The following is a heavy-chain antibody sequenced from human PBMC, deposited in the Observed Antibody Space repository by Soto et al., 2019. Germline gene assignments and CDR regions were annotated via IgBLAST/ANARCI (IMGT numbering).Heavy chain of an antibody. D-gene: IGHD1-20*01. Sequence: PGGSLRLSCVASGVTFSNYGMHWVRQAPGRGLEWVAIITSDGSDKYYADSVTGRFTISRDDSKNTLYLQMNSLTPEDTAVYYSSKDNSAVHYWGQGALVTVSS. J-gene: IGHJ4*02. V-gene: IGHV3-30*18. CDR2: ITSDGSDK. CDR3: SKDNSAVHY. CDR1: GVTFSNYG.